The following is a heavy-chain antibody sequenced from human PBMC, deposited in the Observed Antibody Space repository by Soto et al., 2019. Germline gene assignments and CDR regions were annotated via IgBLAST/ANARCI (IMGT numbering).Heavy chain of an antibody. Sequence: PGGSLRLSCAASGFTFSYYYMSWIRQAPGKGLEWVSYISSSSSYTNYADSVKGRFTISRDNAKNSLYLQMNSLRAEDTAVYYCARNQCGGDCYSADFYDYWGQGTLVTVSS. CDR2: ISSSSSYT. CDR3: ARNQCGGDCYSADFYDY. D-gene: IGHD2-21*02. J-gene: IGHJ4*02. CDR1: GFTFSYYY. V-gene: IGHV3-11*06.